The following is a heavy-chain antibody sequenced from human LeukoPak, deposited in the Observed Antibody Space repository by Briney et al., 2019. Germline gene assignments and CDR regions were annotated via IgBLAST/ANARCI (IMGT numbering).Heavy chain of an antibody. CDR3: AKGLSKSSSASYYTD. Sequence: PGRSLRLSCAASGFTFDDYAMHRVRQAPGKGLEWVSGISWNSGAIGYADSVKGRFTISRDNAKNSLYLQMNSLRAEDTALYYCAKGLSKSSSASYYTDWGQGTLVTVSS. J-gene: IGHJ4*02. CDR1: GFTFDDYA. CDR2: ISWNSGAI. V-gene: IGHV3-9*01. D-gene: IGHD2-2*02.